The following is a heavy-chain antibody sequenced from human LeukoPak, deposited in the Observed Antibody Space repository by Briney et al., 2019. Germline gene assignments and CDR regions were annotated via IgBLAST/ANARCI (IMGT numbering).Heavy chain of an antibody. D-gene: IGHD4-23*01. Sequence: GGSLRLSCAASGFTFSSYAMSWVRQAPGKGLEWVSAISGGADITYYADSVKSRFTISRDNSKNTLYLQMNSLRAEDTAVYYCAKAQNNGGDFDYWGQGILVTVAS. V-gene: IGHV3-23*01. CDR1: GFTFSSYA. CDR2: ISGGADIT. J-gene: IGHJ4*02. CDR3: AKAQNNGGDFDY.